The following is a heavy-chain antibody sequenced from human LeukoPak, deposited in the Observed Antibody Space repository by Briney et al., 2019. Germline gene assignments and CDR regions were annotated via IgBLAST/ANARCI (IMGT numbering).Heavy chain of an antibody. D-gene: IGHD6-19*01. CDR1: GFTFSSYS. Sequence: PGGSLRLSCAASGFTFSSYSMNWVRQAPGKGMEWVSSISSSSSYIYYADSVKGRFTISRDNAKNSLYLQMNSLRAEDTAVYYCARAVGYSSGWPDYWGQGTLVTVSS. V-gene: IGHV3-21*01. CDR2: ISSSSSYI. J-gene: IGHJ4*02. CDR3: ARAVGYSSGWPDY.